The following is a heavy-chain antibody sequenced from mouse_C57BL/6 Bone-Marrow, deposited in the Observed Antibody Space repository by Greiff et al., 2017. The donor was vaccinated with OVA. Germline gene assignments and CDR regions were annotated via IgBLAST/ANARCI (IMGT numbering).Heavy chain of an antibody. CDR1: GYTFTSYG. CDR2: IYPRSGNT. D-gene: IGHD2-3*01. Sequence: VQLQESGAELARPGASVKLSCKASGYTFTSYGISWVKQRTGQGLEWIGEIYPRSGNTYYNEKFKGKATLTADKSSSTAYMELRSLTSEDSAVYFCARGGWLLDFDYWGQGTTLTVSS. CDR3: ARGGWLLDFDY. J-gene: IGHJ2*01. V-gene: IGHV1-81*01.